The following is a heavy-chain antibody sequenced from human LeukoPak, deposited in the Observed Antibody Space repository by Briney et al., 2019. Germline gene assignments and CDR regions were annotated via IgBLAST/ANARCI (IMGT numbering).Heavy chain of an antibody. J-gene: IGHJ4*02. V-gene: IGHV4-61*05. CDR1: GGSISSSSYY. Sequence: SETLSLTCTASGGSISSSSYYWGWIRQPPGKGLEWIGYIYYSGSTNYNPSLKSRVTISLDTSKNEFSLKLSSVTAADTAVYYCARLSPVTTGTGAFDSWGQGTLVTVSS. D-gene: IGHD4-17*01. CDR3: ARLSPVTTGTGAFDS. CDR2: IYYSGST.